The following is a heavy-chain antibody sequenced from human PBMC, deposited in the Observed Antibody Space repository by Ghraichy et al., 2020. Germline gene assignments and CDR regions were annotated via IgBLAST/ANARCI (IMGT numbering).Heavy chain of an antibody. CDR1: GGSVSSGSYY. CDR3: ARDDREVSSADY. J-gene: IGHJ4*02. D-gene: IGHD6-6*01. Sequence: ESLNISCTVSGGSVSSGSYYWSWIRQPPGKGLEWIGYIYYSGSTNYNPSLKSRVTISVDTSKNQFSLKLSSVTAADTAVYYCARDDREVSSADYWGQGTLVTVSS. V-gene: IGHV4-61*01. CDR2: IYYSGST.